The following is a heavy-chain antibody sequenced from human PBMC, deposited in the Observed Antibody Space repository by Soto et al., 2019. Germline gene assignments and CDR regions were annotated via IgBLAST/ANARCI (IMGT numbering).Heavy chain of an antibody. CDR3: ARRFDNGGPDY. J-gene: IGHJ4*02. Sequence: SETLSLTCTVSGVSITSSSSDYWGWIRQPPGKGLEWIGSIYYSGTTYYNPSLKSRVTISVDTSKKQFSLKLSSVTAADTAVYCCARRFDNGGPDYWGQGTLVTVSS. CDR1: GVSITSSSSDY. CDR2: IYYSGTT. V-gene: IGHV4-39*01. D-gene: IGHD2-8*01.